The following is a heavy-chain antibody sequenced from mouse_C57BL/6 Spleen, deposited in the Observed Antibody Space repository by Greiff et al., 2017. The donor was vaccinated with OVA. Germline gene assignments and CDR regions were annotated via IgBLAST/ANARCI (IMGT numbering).Heavy chain of an antibody. D-gene: IGHD2-5*01. Sequence: VQLQQPGPELVKPGASVKLSCKASGYTFTSYDINWVKQRPGQGLEWIGWIYPSDGSTKYNEKFKGKATLTVDTSSSTAYMELHSLTSEDSAVYFCARGDDSNYDAMDYWGQGTSVTVSS. CDR2: IYPSDGST. J-gene: IGHJ4*01. CDR1: GYTFTSYD. CDR3: ARGDDSNYDAMDY. V-gene: IGHV1-85*01.